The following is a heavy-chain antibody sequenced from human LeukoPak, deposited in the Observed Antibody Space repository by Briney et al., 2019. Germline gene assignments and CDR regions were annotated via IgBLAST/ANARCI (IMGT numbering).Heavy chain of an antibody. D-gene: IGHD5-12*01. CDR2: IYSGDTT. V-gene: IGHV3-53*01. J-gene: IGHJ5*02. CDR1: GFTVSSNY. Sequence: GGSLRLSCAASGFTVSSNYMSWVRQAPGKGLEWVSFIYSGDTTSYVDSVKGRFTISRDNSKNTLYLQMTGLRAEDTAVYYCARGIRGRPGYEGPWFDPWGQGTLVTVSS. CDR3: ARGIRGRPGYEGPWFDP.